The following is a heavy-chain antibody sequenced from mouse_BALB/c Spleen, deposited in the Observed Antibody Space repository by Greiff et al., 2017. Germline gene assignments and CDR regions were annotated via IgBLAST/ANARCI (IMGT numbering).Heavy chain of an antibody. D-gene: IGHD2-14*01. CDR2: IYPGNSDT. CDR3: TRYGVRRYAMDY. CDR1: GYSFTSYW. Sequence: VQLQQSGTVLARPGASVKMSCKASGYSFTSYWMHWVKQRPGQGLEWIGAIYPGNSDTSYNQKFKGKAKLTAVTSASTAYMELSSLTNEDSAVYYCTRYGVRRYAMDYWGQGTAVTVSS. J-gene: IGHJ4*01. V-gene: IGHV1-5*01.